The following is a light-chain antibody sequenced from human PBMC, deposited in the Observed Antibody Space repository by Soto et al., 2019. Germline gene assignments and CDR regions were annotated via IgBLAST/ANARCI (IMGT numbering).Light chain of an antibody. Sequence: EIVLTQSPGTLSLSPGERATLSCRASQSVSSTYLAWYQQKPGQPPRLLIYGASSRATGIQDRFSGSGSGTDFTLTITRLESEYFAVYYCQQYGSSPVTFGQGTRLDIK. V-gene: IGKV3-20*01. J-gene: IGKJ5*01. CDR3: QQYGSSPVT. CDR1: QSVSSTY. CDR2: GAS.